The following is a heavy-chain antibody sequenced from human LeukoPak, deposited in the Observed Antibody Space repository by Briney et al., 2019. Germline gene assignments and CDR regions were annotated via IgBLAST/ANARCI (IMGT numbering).Heavy chain of an antibody. J-gene: IGHJ4*02. CDR3: ARDEGYSLDY. CDR1: GFTFSSYE. CDR2: ISRDSAYI. Sequence: GGSLRLSCAASGFTFSSYEMNWVRQAPGKGLEWVSSISRDSAYIDYADSVKGRFTISRDNAKNSLSLQMNSLRAEDTAVYYCARDEGYSLDYWGQGTLVTVSS. V-gene: IGHV3-21*01.